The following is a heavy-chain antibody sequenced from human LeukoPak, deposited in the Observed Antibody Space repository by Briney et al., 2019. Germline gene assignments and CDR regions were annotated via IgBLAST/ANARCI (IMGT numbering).Heavy chain of an antibody. CDR1: GYSFTDYY. J-gene: IGHJ4*02. CDR2: INPNSGVI. CDR3: ARVSLIYGSGSYYQSPLAY. V-gene: IGHV1-2*04. D-gene: IGHD3-10*01. Sequence: GASVKVSCKTSGYSFTDYYVHWVRQAPGQGLEWMGWINPNSGVINYAQKFQGWVTMTRDTSISTAYMELNRLRSDDTAVYYCARVSLIYGSGSYYQSPLAYWGQGTLVTVSS.